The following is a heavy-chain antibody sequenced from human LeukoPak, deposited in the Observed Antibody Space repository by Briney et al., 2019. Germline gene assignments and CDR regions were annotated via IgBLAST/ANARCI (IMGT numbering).Heavy chain of an antibody. Sequence: GGSLRLSCAASGFTFRTYAMSWVRQAPGKGLEWVSAISGSGGSTYYADSVQGRFTIFRDNSKNTLYLQMNSLRAEDTAVYYCAKAPYYYDSSGYYYVLDYWGQGTLVTVSS. CDR1: GFTFRTYA. CDR3: AKAPYYYDSSGYYYVLDY. J-gene: IGHJ4*02. V-gene: IGHV3-23*01. CDR2: ISGSGGST. D-gene: IGHD3-22*01.